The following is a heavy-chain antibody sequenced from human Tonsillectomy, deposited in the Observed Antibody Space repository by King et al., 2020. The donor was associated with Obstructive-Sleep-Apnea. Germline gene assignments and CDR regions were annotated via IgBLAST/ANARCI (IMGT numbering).Heavy chain of an antibody. V-gene: IGHV4-30-2*01. CDR3: ARDRAAAGFHP. D-gene: IGHD6-13*01. CDR2: IYHSGTT. CDR1: GGSINSGGYS. Sequence: QLQESGSGLVKPSQTLSLTCAVSGGSINSGGYSWSWIRQPPGKGLEWIGYIYHSGTTYYNPSLKSRVTISVDRSKNQFSLNLSSVTAADTAVYYCARDRAAAGFHPGGRGTRVTVSS. J-gene: IGHJ5*02.